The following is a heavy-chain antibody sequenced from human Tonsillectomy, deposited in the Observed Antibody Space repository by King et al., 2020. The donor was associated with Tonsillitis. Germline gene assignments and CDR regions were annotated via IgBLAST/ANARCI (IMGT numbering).Heavy chain of an antibody. Sequence: VQLVESGGGLVQPGRSLRLSCTASGFTFGDYAMNWVRQAPGKGLEGVGFIRSKVYGGTTEYAASVKGRFTISRDESKTIAYLQMNSLKTEDTAVYFCTRIITGTTPDYWGQGTLVTVSS. J-gene: IGHJ4*02. V-gene: IGHV3-49*04. CDR3: TRIITGTTPDY. CDR1: GFTFGDYA. D-gene: IGHD1-7*01. CDR2: IRSKVYGGTT.